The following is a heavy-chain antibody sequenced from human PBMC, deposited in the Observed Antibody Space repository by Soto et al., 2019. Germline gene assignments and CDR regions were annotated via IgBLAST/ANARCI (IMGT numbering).Heavy chain of an antibody. J-gene: IGHJ4*02. CDR3: ARHNSGIAAAGFDY. CDR1: GGSISSSSYY. V-gene: IGHV4-39*01. CDR2: IYYSGST. D-gene: IGHD6-13*01. Sequence: QLQLQESGPGLVKPSETLSLTCTVSGGSISSSSYYWGWIRQPPGKGLEWIGSIYYSGSTYYNPSLKSRVTISVDTSKNQFSLKLSSVTAADTAVYYCARHNSGIAAAGFDYWGQGTLVTVSS.